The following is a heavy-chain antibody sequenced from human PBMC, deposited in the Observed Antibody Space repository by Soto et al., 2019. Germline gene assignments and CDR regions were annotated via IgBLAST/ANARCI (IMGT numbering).Heavy chain of an antibody. CDR3: ARDGGGSGWFSKDY. CDR1: GYTFTGYY. D-gene: IGHD6-19*01. Sequence: ASVKVSCTASGYTFTGYYMHWVRQAPGQGLEWMGWINPNSGGTNYAQKFQGWVTMTRDTSISTAYMELSRLRSDDTAVYYCARDGGGSGWFSKDYWGQGTLVTVSS. J-gene: IGHJ4*02. V-gene: IGHV1-2*04. CDR2: INPNSGGT.